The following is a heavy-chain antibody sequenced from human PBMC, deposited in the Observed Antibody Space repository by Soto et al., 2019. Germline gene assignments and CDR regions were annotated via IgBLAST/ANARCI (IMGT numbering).Heavy chain of an antibody. CDR2: INTDGSSR. J-gene: IGHJ4*02. D-gene: IGHD2-15*01. V-gene: IGHV3-74*01. Sequence: GESLRLSCAASGFTFSNYWMHWVRQAQGKGLVWVSRINTDGSSRSYADSVKGRFTISRDNAKNTLYLQMNSLRAEDTAVYYCTRVLVAAHQVPFDYWGQGTVVTVSS. CDR1: GFTFSNYW. CDR3: TRVLVAAHQVPFDY.